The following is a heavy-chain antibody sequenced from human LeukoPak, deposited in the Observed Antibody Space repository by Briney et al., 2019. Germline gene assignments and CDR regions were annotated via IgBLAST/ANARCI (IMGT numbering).Heavy chain of an antibody. V-gene: IGHV4-59*01. CDR2: IYYSGST. D-gene: IGHD5-18*01. CDR1: GGSISSYY. Sequence: PSETLSLTCTVSGGSISSYYWSWIRQPPGKGLEWTGYIYYSGSTNYNPSLKSRVTISVDTSKNQFSLKLSSVTAADTAVYYCARVRDTAMAEAPFDYWGQGTLVTVSS. J-gene: IGHJ4*02. CDR3: ARVRDTAMAEAPFDY.